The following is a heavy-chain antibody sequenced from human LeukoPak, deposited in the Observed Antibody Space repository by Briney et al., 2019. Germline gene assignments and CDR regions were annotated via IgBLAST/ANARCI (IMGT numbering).Heavy chain of an antibody. D-gene: IGHD1-14*01. CDR3: ARHRYHNDHLFDY. J-gene: IGHJ4*02. CDR1: GGSISSDNNY. V-gene: IGHV4-61*01. Sequence: PSETLSLTCTVSGGSISSDNNYWNWIRQPPGKGLEWIGYIYYSGSTNYNPSLKSRVTISVDTSKNQFSLKLSSVTAADTAVYYCARHRYHNDHLFDYWGQGTLVTVSS. CDR2: IYYSGST.